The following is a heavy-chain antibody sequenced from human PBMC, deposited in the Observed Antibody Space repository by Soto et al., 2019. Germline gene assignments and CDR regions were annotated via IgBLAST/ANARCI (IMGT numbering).Heavy chain of an antibody. V-gene: IGHV4-34*01. CDR1: GGSFSGYY. CDR3: ARGMVRGLGLLVGY. D-gene: IGHD3-10*01. Sequence: QVQLQQWGAGLLKPSETLSLTCAVYGGSFSGYYWSWIRQPPGKGLEWIGEINYSGSTNYNPSLKSRVTISVDTSKNQFSLKLSSVTAADTAVYYCARGMVRGLGLLVGYWGQGTLVTVSS. J-gene: IGHJ4*02. CDR2: INYSGST.